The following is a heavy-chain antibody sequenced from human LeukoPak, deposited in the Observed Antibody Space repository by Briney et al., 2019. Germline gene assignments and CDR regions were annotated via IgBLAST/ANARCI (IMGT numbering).Heavy chain of an antibody. CDR2: IYPGDSDT. CDR3: ARIYCSSTSCYWDRENWFDP. J-gene: IGHJ5*02. D-gene: IGHD2-2*01. Sequence: GESLKISCKGSGYSFIRNWIGWVRQMPGKGLEWMAIIYPGDSDTRYSPSFQGQVTISADKSISTAYLQWSSLKASDTAMYYCARIYCSSTSCYWDRENWFDPWGQGTLVTVSS. CDR1: GYSFIRNW. V-gene: IGHV5-51*01.